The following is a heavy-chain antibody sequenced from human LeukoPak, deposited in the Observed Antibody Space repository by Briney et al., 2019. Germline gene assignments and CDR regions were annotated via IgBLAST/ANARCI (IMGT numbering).Heavy chain of an antibody. D-gene: IGHD3-10*01. CDR2: ISASGGST. V-gene: IGHV3-23*01. CDR3: AKNMVRGVIMSSSFDY. CDR1: GFTFSSYS. J-gene: IGHJ4*02. Sequence: GGSLRLSCAASGFTFSSYSMNWVRQAPGKGLEWVSAISASGGSTYYADSVKGRFTISRDDSKSTLYLQMNSLRAEHTAVYYCAKNMVRGVIMSSSFDYWGQGTLVTVSS.